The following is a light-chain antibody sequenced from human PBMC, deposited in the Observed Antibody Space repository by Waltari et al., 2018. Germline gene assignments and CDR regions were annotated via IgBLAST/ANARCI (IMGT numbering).Light chain of an antibody. CDR3: TSYTSSDSWV. Sequence: WYKQHPNRAPQLMIDCVNKRPSGVSVRFAGSKSDNTSSLTISGLQADDEADYYCTSYTSSDSWVFGGGTKLTVL. J-gene: IGLJ3*02. V-gene: IGLV2-14*03. CDR2: CVN.